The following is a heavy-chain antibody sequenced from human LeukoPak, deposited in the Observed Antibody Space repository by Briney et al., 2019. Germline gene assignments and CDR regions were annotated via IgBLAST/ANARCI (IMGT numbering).Heavy chain of an antibody. V-gene: IGHV1-2*02. CDR1: GYIFTGYQ. J-gene: IGHJ6*03. CDR2: INPNSGGT. Sequence: ASVKVSCKASGYIFTGYQMHWVRQAPGQGLEWMGWINPNSGGTNYAQKFQGRVTMTRDTSISTAYMELSRLRSDDTAVYYCAREHYPYIAVAGTAYYYYYYMDVWGKGTTVTISS. CDR3: AREHYPYIAVAGTAYYYYYYMDV. D-gene: IGHD6-19*01.